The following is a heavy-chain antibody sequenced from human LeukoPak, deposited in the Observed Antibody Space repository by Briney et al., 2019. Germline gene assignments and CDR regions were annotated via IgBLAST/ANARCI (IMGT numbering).Heavy chain of an antibody. J-gene: IGHJ3*02. V-gene: IGHV1-2*02. CDR1: GYTFTGYY. CDR2: INPNSGGT. CDR3: ARDARTIKERSDAFDI. Sequence: GASVKVSCKASGYTFTGYYMHWVRQAPGQGLEWMGWINPNSGGTNYAQKFQGRVTMTRDTSISTAYMELSRLRSDDTAVYYCARDARTIKERSDAFDIWGQGTMVTVSS. D-gene: IGHD1-1*01.